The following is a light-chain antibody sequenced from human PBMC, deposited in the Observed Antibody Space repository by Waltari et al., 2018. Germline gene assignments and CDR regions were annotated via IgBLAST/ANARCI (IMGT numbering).Light chain of an antibody. Sequence: DIQMTQSPSTLSASIGDRVTITCRASQSISSWLAWYQQKPGKAPKLLIYKASNLESGVPSRFSGSGSGTEFTLTISSLQSEDFATYYCQQCNTDWTFGQGTKVEIK. CDR3: QQCNTDWT. CDR1: QSISSW. V-gene: IGKV1-5*03. J-gene: IGKJ1*01. CDR2: KAS.